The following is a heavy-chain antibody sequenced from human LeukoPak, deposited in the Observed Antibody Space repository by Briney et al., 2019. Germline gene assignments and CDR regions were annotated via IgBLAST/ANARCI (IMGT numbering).Heavy chain of an antibody. CDR1: GYTFTSYW. V-gene: IGHV5-51*01. Sequence: GESLQISCQGSGYTFTSYWIGWVRPMPGKGLEWMAIIYPGDSDTTYSPSFQGQVTFSADKSISTAYLQWSSLKASDTAMYYCARRGYCGGDCYVDYWGQGTLVTVSS. J-gene: IGHJ4*02. CDR2: IYPGDSDT. CDR3: ARRGYCGGDCYVDY. D-gene: IGHD2-21*02.